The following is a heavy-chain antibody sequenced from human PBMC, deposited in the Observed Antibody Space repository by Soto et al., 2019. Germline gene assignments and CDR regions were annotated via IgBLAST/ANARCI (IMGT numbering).Heavy chain of an antibody. CDR3: ATPYCSGGSCYFHYYYYGMDV. CDR2: FDPEDGET. CDR1: GYTLTELS. Sequence: ASVKVSCKVSGYTLTELSMHWVRQAPGKGLEWMGGFDPEDGETIYAQKFQGRVTMTEDTSTDTAYMELSSLRSEDTAVYYCATPYCSGGSCYFHYYYYGMDVWGQGTTVTVSS. V-gene: IGHV1-24*01. D-gene: IGHD2-15*01. J-gene: IGHJ6*02.